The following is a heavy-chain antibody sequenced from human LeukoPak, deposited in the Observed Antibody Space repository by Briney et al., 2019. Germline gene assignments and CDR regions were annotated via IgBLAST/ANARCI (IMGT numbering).Heavy chain of an antibody. Sequence: GGSLRLSCAASGFTFSSYSMNWVRQAPGKGLEWVSYISSSSSTIYYADSVKGRFTISRDNAKNSLYLQMNSLRDEDTAVYYCARYGSGSYYNADAFDIWGQGTMVTVSS. CDR2: ISSSSSTI. V-gene: IGHV3-48*02. CDR1: GFTFSSYS. D-gene: IGHD3-10*01. CDR3: ARYGSGSYYNADAFDI. J-gene: IGHJ3*02.